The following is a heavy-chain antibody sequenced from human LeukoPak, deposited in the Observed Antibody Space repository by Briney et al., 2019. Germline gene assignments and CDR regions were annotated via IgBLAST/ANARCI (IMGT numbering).Heavy chain of an antibody. J-gene: IGHJ5*02. Sequence: ASVKVSCKASGYTFISYDINWVRQATGQGLEWMGWMNPNSGNTGYAQKFQGRVTITRNTSISTAYMELSSLRSEDTAVYYCARGRKYQRPKSLDPWGQGTLVTVSS. CDR2: MNPNSGNT. CDR1: GYTFISYD. CDR3: ARGRKYQRPKSLDP. V-gene: IGHV1-8*03. D-gene: IGHD2-2*01.